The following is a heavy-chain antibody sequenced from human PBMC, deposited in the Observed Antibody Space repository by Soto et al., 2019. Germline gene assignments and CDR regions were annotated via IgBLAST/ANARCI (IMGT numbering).Heavy chain of an antibody. D-gene: IGHD3-22*01. CDR2: ICYSDIT. Sequence: SETLSLTCIVSVGSFSSFCWSWIRQPPGKGLEWIGYICYSDITNYNPSLKSRVTISVDTSKNQVVLTMTNMDPVDTATYYCARETYYYDSSGYSPFDYWGQGTLVTVSS. V-gene: IGHV4-59*01. J-gene: IGHJ4*02. CDR1: VGSFSSFC. CDR3: ARETYYYDSSGYSPFDY.